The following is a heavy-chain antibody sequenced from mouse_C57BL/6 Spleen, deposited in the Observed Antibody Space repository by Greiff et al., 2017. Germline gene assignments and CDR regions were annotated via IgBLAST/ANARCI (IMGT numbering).Heavy chain of an antibody. V-gene: IGHV1-82*01. D-gene: IGHD2-4*01. Sequence: QVQLQQSGPELVKPGASVKISCKASGYAFSSSWMNWVKQRPGKGLEWIGRIYPGDGDTNYNGKVKGKATLTADKSSSTAYMQLSSLTSEDSAVYFCARSNYYDYPYWYFDVWGTGTTVTVSS. CDR2: IYPGDGDT. J-gene: IGHJ1*03. CDR3: ARSNYYDYPYWYFDV. CDR1: GYAFSSSW.